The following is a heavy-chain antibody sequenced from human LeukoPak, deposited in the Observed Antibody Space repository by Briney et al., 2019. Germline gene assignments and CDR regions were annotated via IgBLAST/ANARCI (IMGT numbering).Heavy chain of an antibody. Sequence: PSETLFLTCSVSGGSIAGSSDYWGWIRQPPGKGLEWIGSVYYTGITDYNPSLKSRATIFVDTSENKFPLNLTSVTAADTAVYYCAIRSIAAAVDYWGRGTLVTVSS. D-gene: IGHD6-13*01. CDR2: VYYTGIT. CDR3: AIRSIAAAVDY. V-gene: IGHV4-39*01. CDR1: GGSIAGSSDY. J-gene: IGHJ4*02.